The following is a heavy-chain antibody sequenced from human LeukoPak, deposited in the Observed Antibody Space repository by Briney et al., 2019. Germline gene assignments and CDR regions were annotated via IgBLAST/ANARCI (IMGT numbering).Heavy chain of an antibody. CDR3: ARVQVGDDNWGFFVY. CDR2: INPNSGGS. CDR1: GYTFPANY. D-gene: IGHD2-21*01. V-gene: IGHV1-2*02. Sequence: ASVKVSCKASGYTFPANYMHWVRQAPGQGLEWMGWINPNSGGSNCAQKFQGRVTMTRETSISTAYMELSRLSSDDTAVYYCARVQVGDDNWGFFVYWGQGTLVTVSS. J-gene: IGHJ4*02.